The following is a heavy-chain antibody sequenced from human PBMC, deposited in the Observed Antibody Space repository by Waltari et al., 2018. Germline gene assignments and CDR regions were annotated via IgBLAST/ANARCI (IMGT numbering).Heavy chain of an antibody. Sequence: EVQLVESGGGLVQPGGSLRLSCAASEFTFSVYWMNWVRKAPGKGLVGVSRINSDESSTSYADSVKGRFTISRDNAKNTLYLQMNSLRAEDTAVYYCASQNGGNSWWLDPWGQGTLVTVSS. CDR2: INSDESST. V-gene: IGHV3-74*01. CDR3: ASQNGGNSWWLDP. D-gene: IGHD2-21*02. CDR1: EFTFSVYW. J-gene: IGHJ5*02.